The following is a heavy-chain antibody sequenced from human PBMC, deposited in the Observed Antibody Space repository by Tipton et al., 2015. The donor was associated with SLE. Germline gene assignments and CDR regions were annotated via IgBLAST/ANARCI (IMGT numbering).Heavy chain of an antibody. CDR2: VYYTGGT. J-gene: IGHJ4*02. CDR1: GGSISSYY. Sequence: GLVKPSETLSLNCTVSGGSISSYYWGWIRQPPGKELEWIGYVYYTGGTNYNPSLKSRVTMSIDTSKNQFFLKVNSVTAADTAVYYCAGRGSSFDYWGQGTLVTVSS. V-gene: IGHV4-59*01. CDR3: AGRGSSFDY. D-gene: IGHD6-6*01.